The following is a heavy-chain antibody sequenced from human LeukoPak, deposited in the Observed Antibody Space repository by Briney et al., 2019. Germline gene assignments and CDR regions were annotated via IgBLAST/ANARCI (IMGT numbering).Heavy chain of an antibody. CDR2: FDPEDGET. Sequence: ASVKVSCKVSGYTLTELSMHWVRQAPGKGLEWMGGFDPEDGETIYAQKFQGRVTMTEDTSTDTAYMELSSLRSEDTAVYYCATMTAITYYYDSSGYVYWGQGTLVTVSS. CDR3: ATMTAITYYYDSSGYVY. CDR1: GYTLTELS. D-gene: IGHD3-22*01. V-gene: IGHV1-24*01. J-gene: IGHJ4*02.